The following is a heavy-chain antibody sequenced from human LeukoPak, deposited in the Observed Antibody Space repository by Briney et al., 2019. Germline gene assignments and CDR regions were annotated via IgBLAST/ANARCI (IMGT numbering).Heavy chain of an antibody. J-gene: IGHJ5*02. CDR3: ARGMWLRAARAPGQRYNWFDP. V-gene: IGHV1-46*03. CDR1: GYTFTSYY. Sequence: ASVKVSCKASGYTFTSYYMHWVRQAPGQGLEWMGIINPSGGSTSYAQKFQGRVTMTRDTSTSTVYMELSSLRSEDTAVYYCARGMWLRAARAPGQRYNWFDPWGQGTLVTVSS. CDR2: INPSGGST. D-gene: IGHD5-12*01.